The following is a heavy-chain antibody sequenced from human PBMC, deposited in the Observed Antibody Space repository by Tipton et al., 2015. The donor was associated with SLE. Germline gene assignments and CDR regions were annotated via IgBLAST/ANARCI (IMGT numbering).Heavy chain of an antibody. Sequence: TLSLTCTVSGGSISSSSYYWGWIRQPPGKGLEWIGSIYYSGSTYYNPSLKSRVTISVDTSKNQFSLKLSSVTAADTAVYYCVREPWELLYGQYHHTDVWGKGTTVTVSS. CDR1: GGSISSSSYY. CDR2: IYYSGST. J-gene: IGHJ6*03. CDR3: VREPWELLYGQYHHTDV. V-gene: IGHV4-39*07. D-gene: IGHD1-26*01.